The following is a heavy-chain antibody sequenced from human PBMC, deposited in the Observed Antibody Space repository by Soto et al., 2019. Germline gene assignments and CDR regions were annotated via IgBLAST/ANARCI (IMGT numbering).Heavy chain of an antibody. CDR1: GYTFTTYG. D-gene: IGHD3-10*01. V-gene: IGHV1-18*04. Sequence: ASVKVSCKASGYTFTTYGISWVRQTSGQGLEWLGWISAYTGKTNYVQNLQGRVTMTTDTSTSTAYMELRSLRSDDTAVYYCTRATGGKGSGSYYFTDYYGMDVWGQGTTVTVSS. CDR2: ISAYTGKT. CDR3: TRATGGKGSGSYYFTDYYGMDV. J-gene: IGHJ6*02.